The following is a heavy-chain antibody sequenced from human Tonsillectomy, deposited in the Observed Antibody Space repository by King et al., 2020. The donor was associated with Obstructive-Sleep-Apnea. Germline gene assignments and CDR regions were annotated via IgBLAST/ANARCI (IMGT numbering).Heavy chain of an antibody. J-gene: IGHJ4*02. D-gene: IGHD2-2*02. CDR2: ISSNGGST. CDR1: GFTFSSYA. Sequence: VQLVESGGGLVQPGGSLRLSCSASGFTFSSYAMHWVRQAPGKGLEYVSAISSNGGSTYYADSVKGRFTISRDNSKNTLYLQMSSLRAEDTAVYYCVKAAAYCSSTSCYIGDYWGPGTLVTVSS. CDR3: VKAAAYCSSTSCYIGDY. V-gene: IGHV3-64D*06.